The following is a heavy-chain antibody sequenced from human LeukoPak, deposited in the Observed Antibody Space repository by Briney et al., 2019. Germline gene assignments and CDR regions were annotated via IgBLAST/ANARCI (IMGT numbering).Heavy chain of an antibody. CDR2: VNPNSGGT. J-gene: IGHJ4*02. Sequence: ASAKVSCKASGYTFTGYYMHWVRQAPGQGLEWMGWVNPNSGGTNYVQKFQGRVTMTRDTSISTAYMELSRLRSDDTAVYYCATSGYSTGGYYWWGQGTLVTVSS. D-gene: IGHD6-19*01. CDR3: ATSGYSTGGYYW. CDR1: GYTFTGYY. V-gene: IGHV1-2*02.